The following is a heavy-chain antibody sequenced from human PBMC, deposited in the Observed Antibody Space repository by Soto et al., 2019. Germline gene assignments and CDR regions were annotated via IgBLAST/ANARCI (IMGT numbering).Heavy chain of an antibody. D-gene: IGHD2-2*01. J-gene: IGHJ4*02. CDR3: VKDRDYPRDQFHY. V-gene: IGHV3-23*01. Sequence: EVQLLESGGGLVQPGGSLRLSCATSGFTYSINALSWVRQAPGKGLEWVSAISANGQGIYYADSVRGRFSISRDNSRNTVFLHMDSLRAEDTAVYYCVKDRDYPRDQFHYWGQGTLVTVSS. CDR2: ISANGQGI. CDR1: GFTYSINA.